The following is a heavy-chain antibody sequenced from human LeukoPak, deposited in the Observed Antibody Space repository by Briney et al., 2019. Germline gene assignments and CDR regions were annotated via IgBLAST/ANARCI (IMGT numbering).Heavy chain of an antibody. CDR1: GGSFSGHY. CDR3: ARVKDPGGYYYYYYMDI. J-gene: IGHJ6*03. D-gene: IGHD3-16*01. V-gene: IGHV4-34*01. Sequence: SETLSLTCAVYGGSFSGHYWAWIRQPPGKGLEWIGEINHSGSTNYNPSLRSRVTISVDTSKNQFSLKVSSVTAADTAVYYCARVKDPGGYYYYYYMDIWGKGNTVTVSS. CDR2: INHSGST.